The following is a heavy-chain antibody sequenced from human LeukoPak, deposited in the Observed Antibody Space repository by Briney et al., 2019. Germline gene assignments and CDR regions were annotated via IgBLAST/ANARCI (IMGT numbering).Heavy chain of an antibody. Sequence: ASVKVSCKASGYSFTAFYMHWVRQAPGQGLEWMGRINPYTGGTTYAQRFQGRVNMTRDMSINTVYMDLSRLGSDDSAVYFCAKDVRDWGQGTLVTVSS. CDR1: GYSFTAFY. CDR2: INPYTGGT. V-gene: IGHV1-2*02. J-gene: IGHJ4*02. D-gene: IGHD6-6*01. CDR3: AKDVRD.